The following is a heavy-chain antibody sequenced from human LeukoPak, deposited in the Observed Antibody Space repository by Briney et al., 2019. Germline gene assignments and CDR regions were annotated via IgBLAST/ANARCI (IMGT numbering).Heavy chain of an antibody. Sequence: KPSETLSLTCTVSGGSISSHYWSWIRQPPGKGLEWIGHISYSGSTNYNPSLKSRVTISVDTSKNQFSLKLRSVTAADTAVYYCARDCHDYGDYGVWGKGTTVTVSS. D-gene: IGHD4-17*01. CDR3: ARDCHDYGDYGV. CDR1: GGSISSHY. V-gene: IGHV4-59*11. CDR2: ISYSGST. J-gene: IGHJ6*04.